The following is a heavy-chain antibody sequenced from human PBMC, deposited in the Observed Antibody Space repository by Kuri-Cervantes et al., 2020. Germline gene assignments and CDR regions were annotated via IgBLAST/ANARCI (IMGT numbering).Heavy chain of an antibody. J-gene: IGHJ4*02. Sequence: SGPTLVKPTQTLTLTCTFSGFSLSTSGTCVSWVRQSPGKALEWLALIDWEDDKYYSTSLKTRLTISKDTSKKQVVLTMTNMDPVDTATYYCARINSGGWYEMDYWGQGTLVTVSS. D-gene: IGHD6-19*01. CDR2: IDWEDDK. CDR3: ARINSGGWYEMDY. CDR1: GFSLSTSGTC. V-gene: IGHV2-70*20.